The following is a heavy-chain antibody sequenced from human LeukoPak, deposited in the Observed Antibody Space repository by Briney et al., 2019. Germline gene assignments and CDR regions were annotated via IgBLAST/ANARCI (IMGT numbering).Heavy chain of an antibody. J-gene: IGHJ5*02. D-gene: IGHD4-17*01. CDR1: GFTFSSYW. CDR3: AKDPATVKLRFPGKWFDP. V-gene: IGHV3-7*03. Sequence: PGGSLRLSCAASGFTFSSYWMSWVRQAPGKGLEWVANIKQDGSEKYYVDSVKGRFTISRDNAKNTLYLQMNSLRAEDTAVYYCAKDPATVKLRFPGKWFDPWGQGTLVTVSS. CDR2: IKQDGSEK.